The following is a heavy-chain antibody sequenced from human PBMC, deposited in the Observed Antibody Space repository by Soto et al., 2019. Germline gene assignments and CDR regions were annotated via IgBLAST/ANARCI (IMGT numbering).Heavy chain of an antibody. CDR3: ARFAREENPKVGSWYYFDY. D-gene: IGHD6-13*01. CDR1: GGSISSGGYF. CDR2: IYYSGRT. Sequence: QVQLQESGPGLVKPSQTLSLTCTVSGGSISSGGYFWSWVRQHPGKGLEWIGNIYYSGRTYYNPSLKCRVTISVDTSKNQFSLELSSVTAADTAVYYCARFAREENPKVGSWYYFDYWGQGTRVTVSS. V-gene: IGHV4-31*03. J-gene: IGHJ4*02.